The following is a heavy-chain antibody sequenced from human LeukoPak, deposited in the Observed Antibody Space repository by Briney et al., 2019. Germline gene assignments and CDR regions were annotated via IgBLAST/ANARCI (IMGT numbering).Heavy chain of an antibody. CDR3: AKAGSGSYSGPRYPGDWEITGAPLAGDFDY. D-gene: IGHD1-26*01. CDR2: IRYDGSNK. V-gene: IGHV3-30*02. CDR1: GFTFSSYA. J-gene: IGHJ4*02. Sequence: GGSLRLSCAASGFTFSSYAMSWVRQAPGKGLEWVAFIRYDGSNKYYADSVKGRFTISRDNSKNTLYLQMNSLRAEDTAVYYCAKAGSGSYSGPRYPGDWEITGAPLAGDFDYWGQGTLVTVSS.